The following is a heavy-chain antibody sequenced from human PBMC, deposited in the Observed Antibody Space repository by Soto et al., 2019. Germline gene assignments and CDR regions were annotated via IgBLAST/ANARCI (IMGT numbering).Heavy chain of an antibody. CDR2: IIPIFGTA. V-gene: IGHV1-69*13. CDR3: ARDPRMCTSTSCYRTQWFDP. Sequence: GASVKVSCKASGGTFSSYAISWVRQAPGQGLEWMGGIIPIFGTANYAQKFQGRVTITADESTSTAYMELSSLRSEDTAVYYCARDPRMCTSTSCYRTQWFDPWGQGTLVTVSS. CDR1: GGTFSSYA. J-gene: IGHJ5*02. D-gene: IGHD2-2*01.